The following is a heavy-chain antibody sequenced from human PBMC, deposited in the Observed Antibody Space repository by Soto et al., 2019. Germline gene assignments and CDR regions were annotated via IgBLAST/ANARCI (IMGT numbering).Heavy chain of an antibody. J-gene: IGHJ4*02. CDR1: GFTFSDYA. V-gene: IGHV3-30*18. CDR3: AKGGRQWLVTSDFNY. Sequence: VQLVESGGGVVQPGRSLRLSCAASGFTFSDYAMHWVRQAPGKGLEWVAVVSHDGRSTHYSDSVKGRFTISRDSSKNPVSLEMTSLRTEDTAVYYSAKGGRQWLVTSDFNYWGQGALVTVSS. D-gene: IGHD6-19*01. CDR2: VSHDGRST.